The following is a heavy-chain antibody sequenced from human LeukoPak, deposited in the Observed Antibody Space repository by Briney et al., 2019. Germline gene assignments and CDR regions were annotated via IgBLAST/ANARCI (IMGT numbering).Heavy chain of an antibody. CDR3: ASIIAAAGKGYFLDY. V-gene: IGHV4-39*01. D-gene: IGHD6-13*01. Sequence: SETLSLTCTVSGGSISSSSYYWGWIRQPPGKGLEWIGSIYYSGSTYYNPSLKSRVTISVDTSKNKFSLKLSSVTAADTAVYYCASIIAAAGKGYFLDYWGQGTLVTVSS. CDR1: GGSISSSSYY. J-gene: IGHJ4*02. CDR2: IYYSGST.